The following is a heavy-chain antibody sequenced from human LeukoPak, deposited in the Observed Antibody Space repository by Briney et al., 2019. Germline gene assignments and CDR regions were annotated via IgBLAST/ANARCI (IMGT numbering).Heavy chain of an antibody. CDR2: INHSGST. J-gene: IGHJ5*02. Sequence: SETLSLTCDVSGGSIDSTNWWNWVRQPPGKGLEWIGEINHSGSTNYNPSLTSRVTISVDTSKNQFSLKLSSVTAADTAVYYCARGSGYCSDTSCSGDWFDPWGQGTLVTVSS. CDR3: ARGSGYCSDTSCSGDWFDP. CDR1: GGSIDSTNW. V-gene: IGHV4/OR15-8*01. D-gene: IGHD2-2*01.